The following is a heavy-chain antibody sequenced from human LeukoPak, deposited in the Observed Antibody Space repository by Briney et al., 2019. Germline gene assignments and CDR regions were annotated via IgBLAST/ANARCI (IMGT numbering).Heavy chain of an antibody. D-gene: IGHD6-13*01. J-gene: IGHJ5*02. V-gene: IGHV3-11*06. Sequence: GGSLRLSCVASGFTFSDYYMSWIRQAPGKGLEWVSYISSSSDYTNYADSVRGRFPISRDNAKNSLYLQMNSLRAEDTAVYYCARPPYSSSWDPGWFDPWGQGTLITVSS. CDR3: ARPPYSSSWDPGWFDP. CDR2: ISSSSDYT. CDR1: GFTFSDYY.